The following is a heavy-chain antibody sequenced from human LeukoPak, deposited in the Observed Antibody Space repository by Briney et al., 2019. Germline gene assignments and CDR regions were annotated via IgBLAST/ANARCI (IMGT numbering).Heavy chain of an antibody. V-gene: IGHV4-39*01. CDR1: GGSISSSSYY. Sequence: SETLSLTCTVSGGSISSSSYYWGWLRQPPGKGLEWIGSIYYSGSTYYNPSLKSRVTISVDTSKNQFSLKLSSVTAADTAVYYCARHRVAAAVNDYWGQGTLVTVSS. D-gene: IGHD6-13*01. CDR3: ARHRVAAAVNDY. CDR2: IYYSGST. J-gene: IGHJ4*02.